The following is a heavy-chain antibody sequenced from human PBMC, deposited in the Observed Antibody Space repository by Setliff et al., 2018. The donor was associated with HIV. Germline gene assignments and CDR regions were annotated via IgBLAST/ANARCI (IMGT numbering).Heavy chain of an antibody. CDR1: GFTFSDYY. CDR3: VRQVSYYHFYMDV. J-gene: IGHJ6*03. Sequence: PGGSLRLSCVASGFTFSDYYISWIRQASGKGLGWVSYIKRGGYTIYYADSVKGRFTISRDNAKHSLYLQMNSLRAEDTAVYYCVRQVSYYHFYMDVWGKGTTVTVSS. CDR2: IKRGGYTI. V-gene: IGHV3-11*01. D-gene: IGHD6-6*01.